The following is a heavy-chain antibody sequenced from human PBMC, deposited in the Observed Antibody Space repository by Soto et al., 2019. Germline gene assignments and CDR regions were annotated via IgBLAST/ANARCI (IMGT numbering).Heavy chain of an antibody. J-gene: IGHJ5*02. Sequence: ASVKVSCKASGYTFTSYNINWVRQAPGQRLEWMGWINAGNGNTKYSQKFQGRVTITRDTSASTAYMELSSLRSEDTAVYYCARSTMVRGVTPWGQGTLVTVSS. V-gene: IGHV1-3*01. CDR3: ARSTMVRGVTP. CDR1: GYTFTSYN. D-gene: IGHD3-10*01. CDR2: INAGNGNT.